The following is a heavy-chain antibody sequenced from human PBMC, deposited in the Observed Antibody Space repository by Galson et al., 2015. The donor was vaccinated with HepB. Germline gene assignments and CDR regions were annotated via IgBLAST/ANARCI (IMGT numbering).Heavy chain of an antibody. D-gene: IGHD6-13*01. CDR3: ARESSSWHMGLYYFDY. V-gene: IGHV6-1*01. Sequence: CAISGDSVSSNSAAWNWIRQSPSRGLEWLGRTYYRSKWYNDYAVSVKSRITINPDTSKNQFSLQLNSVTPEDTAVYYCARESSSWHMGLYYFDYWGQGTLVTVSS. J-gene: IGHJ4*02. CDR1: GDSVSSNSAA. CDR2: TYYRSKWYN.